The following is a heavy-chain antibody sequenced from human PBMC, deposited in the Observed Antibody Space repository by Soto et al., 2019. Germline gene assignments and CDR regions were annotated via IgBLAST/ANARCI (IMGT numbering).Heavy chain of an antibody. CDR1: GFTFSSYG. CDR3: AKDPSPYGSGSPSFDY. Sequence: QVQLVESGGGVGQPGRSLRLSCAASGFTFSSYGMHWVRQAPGNGLECVAVISYDGSNKYYADSVKGRFTISRDNSKNTLYLQMNSLRAEDTAVYYCAKDPSPYGSGSPSFDYWGQGTLVTVSS. D-gene: IGHD3-10*01. J-gene: IGHJ4*02. V-gene: IGHV3-30*18. CDR2: ISYDGSNK.